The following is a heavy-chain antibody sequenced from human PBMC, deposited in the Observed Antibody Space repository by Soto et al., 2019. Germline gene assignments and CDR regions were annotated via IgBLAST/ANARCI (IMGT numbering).Heavy chain of an antibody. Sequence: QVQLVQSGAEMKETGSSVKVSCKTSGGTFSSYAISWLRQAPGQGLEWMGGIIPLFRTQDYEQKFQGRVTIAADETTSTAYMEVSSLRSEDTAVYYCARDNDRLQLGGNYYYMLNVWGQGTTIHVSS. J-gene: IGHJ6*02. D-gene: IGHD1-26*01. CDR3: ARDNDRLQLGGNYYYMLNV. V-gene: IGHV1-69*12. CDR2: IIPLFRTQ. CDR1: GGTFSSYA.